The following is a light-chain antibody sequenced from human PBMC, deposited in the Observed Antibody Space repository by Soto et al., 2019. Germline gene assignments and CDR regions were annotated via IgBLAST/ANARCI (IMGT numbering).Light chain of an antibody. CDR1: SSNIGAGYD. J-gene: IGLJ1*01. Sequence: QSVLTQPPSMSGAPGQRVTISCTRSSSNIGAGYDVHWYQQLPGTAPKLLIYGNTNRPSGVPDRFSGSKSGTSASLAITGLQAEDEADYYSQSYDSSLSGYVFGTGTKLTVL. CDR3: QSYDSSLSGYV. CDR2: GNT. V-gene: IGLV1-40*01.